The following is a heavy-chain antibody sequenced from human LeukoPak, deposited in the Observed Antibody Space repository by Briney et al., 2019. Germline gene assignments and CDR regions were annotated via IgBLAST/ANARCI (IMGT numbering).Heavy chain of an antibody. V-gene: IGHV3-74*01. CDR3: ARDLGGRSGY. CDR1: GFTFSSYW. J-gene: IGHJ4*02. D-gene: IGHD1-26*01. Sequence: GGSLRLSCAASGFTFSSYWMHWVRQAPGKGLVWVSRINEDGSTTNYADSVKGRFTISRDNAKNTLYLQMNSLRAEDTAVYYCARDLGGRSGYWGQGTLATVSS. CDR2: INEDGSTT.